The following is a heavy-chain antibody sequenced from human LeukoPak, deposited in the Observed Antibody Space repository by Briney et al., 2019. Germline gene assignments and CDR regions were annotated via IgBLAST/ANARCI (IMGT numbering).Heavy chain of an antibody. J-gene: IGHJ4*02. CDR1: GFTFSSYA. CDR3: AKDCRDGYNNFDY. D-gene: IGHD5-24*01. CDR2: ISGSGGST. V-gene: IGHV3-23*01. Sequence: GGSLRLSCAASGFTFSSYARSWVRQAPGKGLEWVSAISGSGGSTYYADSVKGRFTISRDNSKNTLHLQMNSLRAEDTAVYYCAKDCRDGYNNFDYWGQGTLVTVSS.